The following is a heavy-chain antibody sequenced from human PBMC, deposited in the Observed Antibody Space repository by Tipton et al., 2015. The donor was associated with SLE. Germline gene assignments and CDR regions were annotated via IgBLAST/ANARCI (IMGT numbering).Heavy chain of an antibody. CDR2: INHSGST. J-gene: IGHJ3*02. Sequence: TLSLTCAVYGGSFSGNFWNWIRQSPGKGLEWIGEINHSGSTNYNPSLKRRVTISLDTSKNQFSLKLSSVTAADTAVYYCARVEERYYYDSSGYYLGAFDIWGQGTMVTVSS. V-gene: IGHV4-34*09. CDR1: GGSFSGNF. D-gene: IGHD3-22*01. CDR3: ARVEERYYYDSSGYYLGAFDI.